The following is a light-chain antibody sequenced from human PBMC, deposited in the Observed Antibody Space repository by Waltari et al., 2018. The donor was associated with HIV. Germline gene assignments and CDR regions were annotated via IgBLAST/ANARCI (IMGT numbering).Light chain of an antibody. CDR1: SGDIGNNDF. CDR2: DVS. V-gene: IGLV2-14*02. J-gene: IGLJ3*02. Sequence: QSALSQPASVSGSPGQSIIFSCSGTSGDIGNNDFVSWYQQHPAQAPKLIMYDVSKRPSGVSVRFSGSKSGNTASLSISGLQAEDEADYYCTSYTETNTWVFGGGTKVTVL. CDR3: TSYTETNTWV.